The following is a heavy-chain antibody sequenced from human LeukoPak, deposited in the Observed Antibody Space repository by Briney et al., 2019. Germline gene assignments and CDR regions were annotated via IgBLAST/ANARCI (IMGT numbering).Heavy chain of an antibody. V-gene: IGHV3-74*01. Sequence: PGGSLRLSCAASDFILRAYGMNWVRQAPGKGLVWVSHVNFDGSSTSYADSVKGRFTISRDNAKNSLYLQMNSLRAEDTAVYYCAREGIAVAGTNFDYWGQGTLVTVSS. CDR2: VNFDGSST. J-gene: IGHJ4*02. CDR3: AREGIAVAGTNFDY. D-gene: IGHD6-19*01. CDR1: DFILRAYG.